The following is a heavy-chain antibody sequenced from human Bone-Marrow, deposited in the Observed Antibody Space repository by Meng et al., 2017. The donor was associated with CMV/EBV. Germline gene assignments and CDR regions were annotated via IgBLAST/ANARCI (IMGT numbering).Heavy chain of an antibody. CDR1: GDSVSSNSAA. CDR2: TYYRSKWYN. CDR3: ATTLYSSSSIDYYYYGMDV. J-gene: IGHJ6*02. D-gene: IGHD6-13*01. Sequence: SCAISGDSVSSNSAAWNWIRQSPSRGLEWLGRTYYRSKWYNDYAVSVKSRITINPYTSKNQFSLQLNSVTPEDTAVYYCATTLYSSSSIDYYYYGMDVWGQGTTVTVSS. V-gene: IGHV6-1*01.